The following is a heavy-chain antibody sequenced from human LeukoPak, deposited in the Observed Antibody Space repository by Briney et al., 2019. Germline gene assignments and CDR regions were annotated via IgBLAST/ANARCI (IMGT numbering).Heavy chain of an antibody. CDR3: TLGRYSSGWYVDY. CDR1: GFTFSGSA. J-gene: IGHJ4*02. Sequence: GGSLRLSCAASGFTFSGSAMHWVRQASGKGLEWVGRIKSKANSYATAYAASVKGRFTISRDDSKNTAYLQMNSLKTEDTAVYYCTLGRYSSGWYVDYWGQGTLVTVSS. D-gene: IGHD6-19*01. V-gene: IGHV3-73*01. CDR2: IKSKANSYAT.